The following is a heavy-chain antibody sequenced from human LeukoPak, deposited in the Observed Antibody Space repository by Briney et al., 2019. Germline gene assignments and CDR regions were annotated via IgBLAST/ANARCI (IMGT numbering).Heavy chain of an antibody. D-gene: IGHD3-10*01. J-gene: IGHJ4*02. CDR2: ISYDGSNK. CDR1: GFTFSSYA. Sequence: GGSLRLSCAASGFTFSSYAMHWVRKAPGKGLEWVAVISYDGSNKYYADSVKGRFTISRDNSKNTLYLQMNSLRAEDTAVYYCARPSRWFETYYFDYWGQGTPVTVSS. V-gene: IGHV3-30-3*01. CDR3: ARPSRWFETYYFDY.